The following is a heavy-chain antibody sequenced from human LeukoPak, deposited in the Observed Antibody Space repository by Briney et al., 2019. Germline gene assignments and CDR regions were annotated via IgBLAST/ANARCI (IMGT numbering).Heavy chain of an antibody. J-gene: IGHJ4*02. CDR2: IYYSGST. V-gene: IGHV4-59*08. D-gene: IGHD6-19*01. CDR3: ARHGGWYEDY. CDR1: GGSISGYY. Sequence: PSETLSLTCTVSGGSISGYYWSWIPQPPGKGLEWIGYIYYSGSTSYNPSLKSRITISVDTSKKQFSLNLNSVTAADTAVYYCARHGGWYEDYWGQGTLVTVSS.